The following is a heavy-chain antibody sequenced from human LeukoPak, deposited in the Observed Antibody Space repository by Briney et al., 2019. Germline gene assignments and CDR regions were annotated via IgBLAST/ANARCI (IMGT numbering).Heavy chain of an antibody. J-gene: IGHJ4*02. V-gene: IGHV4-39*01. CDR3: ARRYSSSWYRTGPYFDY. D-gene: IGHD6-13*01. Sequence: SETLSLTCTVSGGSISSSSYYWSWIRQPPGKGLEWIGSIYYSGSTYYNPSLKSRVTISVDTSKNQFSLKLSSVTAADTAVYYCARRYSSSWYRTGPYFDYWGQGTLVTVSS. CDR1: GGSISSSSYY. CDR2: IYYSGST.